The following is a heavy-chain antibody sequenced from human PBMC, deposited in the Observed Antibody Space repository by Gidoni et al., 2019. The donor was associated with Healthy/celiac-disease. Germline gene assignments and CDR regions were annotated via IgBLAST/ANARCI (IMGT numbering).Heavy chain of an antibody. CDR2: ISYDGSNK. D-gene: IGHD1-1*01. V-gene: IGHV3-30-3*01. Sequence: QGQLVGSGGGVVQPGRSLRLSCAASGFTFSSYAMHWVRQAPVKGLEWVAVISYDGSNKYYADSVKGRFTISRDNSNNPLSLQMNSLRAEYTPVYYCARIGDGYGDYFDYWGQGTLVTVSS. CDR1: GFTFSSYA. J-gene: IGHJ4*02. CDR3: ARIGDGYGDYFDY.